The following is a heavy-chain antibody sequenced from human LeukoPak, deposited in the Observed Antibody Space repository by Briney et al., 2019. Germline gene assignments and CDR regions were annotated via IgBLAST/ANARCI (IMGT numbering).Heavy chain of an antibody. D-gene: IGHD5-24*01. CDR2: ISGSGGST. CDR1: GFTFSSYA. J-gene: IGHJ4*02. V-gene: IGHV3-23*01. CDR3: ARDRSDGYNKNDF. Sequence: PGGSLRLSCAASGFTFSSYAMSWVRQAPGKGLEWVSAISGSGGSTYYADSVKGRFTISRDNGKNSLYLQMNSLRAEDTAVYFCARDRSDGYNKNDFWGQGTLVTVSS.